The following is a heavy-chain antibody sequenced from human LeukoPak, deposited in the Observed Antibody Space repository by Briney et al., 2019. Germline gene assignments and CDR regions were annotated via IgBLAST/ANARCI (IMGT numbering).Heavy chain of an antibody. D-gene: IGHD6-6*01. Sequence: SETLSLTCTVSGGSISSYYWSWIRQPPGKGLEWIGYIYYSGSTNYNPSLKSRVTISVGTSKNQFSLKLSSVTAADTAVYYCARFPSPRAAHDYYYYGMDVWGQGTTVTVSS. J-gene: IGHJ6*02. V-gene: IGHV4-59*01. CDR3: ARFPSPRAAHDYYYYGMDV. CDR1: GGSISSYY. CDR2: IYYSGST.